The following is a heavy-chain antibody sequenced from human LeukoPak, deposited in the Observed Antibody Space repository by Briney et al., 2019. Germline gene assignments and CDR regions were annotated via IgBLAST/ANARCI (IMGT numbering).Heavy chain of an antibody. D-gene: IGHD4-11*01. J-gene: IGHJ4*02. V-gene: IGHV1-8*03. CDR2: MNPNSGNT. Sequence: HWASVKVSCKASGYTFTSYYMHWVRQAPGQGLEWMGWMNPNSGNTGYAQKFQGRVTITRNTSISTAYMELSSLRSEDTAVYYCARGEGVTTAFDYWGQGTLVTVSS. CDR3: ARGEGVTTAFDY. CDR1: GYTFTSYY.